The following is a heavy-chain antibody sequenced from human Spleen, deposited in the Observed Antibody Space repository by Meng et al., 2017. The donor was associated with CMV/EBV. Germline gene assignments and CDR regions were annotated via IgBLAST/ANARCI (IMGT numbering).Heavy chain of an antibody. Sequence: ASVKVSCKASGYTFTGYYVHWVRQAPGQGLEWMGWINPNSGDTNYAQNLQGRVTMTRDTSITTAYMELRSLRSDDTAVYYCARGEYYYDSSGYFGLDPWGQGTLVTVSS. CDR1: GYTFTGYY. J-gene: IGHJ5*02. CDR2: INPNSGDT. V-gene: IGHV1-2*02. CDR3: ARGEYYYDSSGYFGLDP. D-gene: IGHD3-22*01.